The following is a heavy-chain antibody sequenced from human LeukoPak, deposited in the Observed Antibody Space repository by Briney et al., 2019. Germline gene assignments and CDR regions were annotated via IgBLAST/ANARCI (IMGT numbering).Heavy chain of an antibody. V-gene: IGHV1-46*01. Sequence: ASMKVSCKASGYTFTSYYMHWVRQAPGQGLEWMGIINPSGGSTSYAQKFQGRVTMTRDTSTSTVYMELSSLRSEDTAVYYCAREHIVVVTATYFDYWGQGTLVTVSS. J-gene: IGHJ4*02. CDR2: INPSGGST. CDR3: AREHIVVVTATYFDY. D-gene: IGHD2-21*02. CDR1: GYTFTSYY.